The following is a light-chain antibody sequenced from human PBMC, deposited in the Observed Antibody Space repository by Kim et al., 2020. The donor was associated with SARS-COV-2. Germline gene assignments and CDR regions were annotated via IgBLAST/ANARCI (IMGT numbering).Light chain of an antibody. CDR1: QTIHIY. J-gene: IGKJ5*01. CDR3: QQSYNTPPIT. CDR2: SAS. V-gene: IGKV1-39*01. Sequence: DIQMTQSPSSLSASVGDRVTITCRASQTIHIYLNWYQQKPGKAPKLLIESASTLQSGVPSRFSGSGSGTEFTLTISCVRPEDFATYYCQQSYNTPPITFGQGTRLEIK.